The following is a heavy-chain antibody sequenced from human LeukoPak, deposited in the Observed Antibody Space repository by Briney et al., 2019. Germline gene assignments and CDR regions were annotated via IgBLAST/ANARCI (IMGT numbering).Heavy chain of an antibody. V-gene: IGHV3-7*01. J-gene: IGHJ4*02. CDR3: ARHYYDFWSGYSY. CDR2: IKQDGSEK. CDR1: GFTFSSYW. D-gene: IGHD3-3*01. Sequence: GGSLRLSCAASGFTFSSYWMSWVRQAPGKGLEWVANIKQDGSEKYYVDSVKDRFTISRDNAKNSLYLQMNSLRAEDTAVYYCARHYYDFWSGYSYWGQGTLVTVSS.